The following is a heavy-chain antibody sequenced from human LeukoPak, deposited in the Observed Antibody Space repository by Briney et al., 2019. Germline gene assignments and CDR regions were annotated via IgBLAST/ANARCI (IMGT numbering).Heavy chain of an antibody. J-gene: IGHJ4*02. CDR1: GFTVNSNY. V-gene: IGHV3-21*06. Sequence: GGSLRLSCAASGFTVNSNYMSWVRQAPGKGLEWVSSISTGSNHIFYADSVKGRFTISRENAKNSLYLQMNSLRAEDTAVYYCARRDSGGYCFDYWGQGTLVTVSS. CDR2: ISTGSNHI. D-gene: IGHD3-22*01. CDR3: ARRDSGGYCFDY.